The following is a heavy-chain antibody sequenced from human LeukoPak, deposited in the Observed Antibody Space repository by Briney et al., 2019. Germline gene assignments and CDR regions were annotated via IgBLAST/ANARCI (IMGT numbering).Heavy chain of an antibody. CDR2: IYYSGST. D-gene: IGHD6-19*01. CDR1: GGSFSGYY. CDR3: ATNMYSSGWKSSYNWFDP. J-gene: IGHJ5*02. V-gene: IGHV4-39*01. Sequence: SETLSLTCAVYGGSFSGYYWGWIRQPPGKGLEWIGSIYYSGSTYYNPSLKSRVTISVDTSKNQFSLKLSSVTAADTAVYYCATNMYSSGWKSSYNWFDPWGQGTLVTVSS.